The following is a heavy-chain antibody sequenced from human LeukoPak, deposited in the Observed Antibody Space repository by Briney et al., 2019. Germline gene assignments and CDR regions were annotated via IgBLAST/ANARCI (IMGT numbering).Heavy chain of an antibody. D-gene: IGHD1-26*01. V-gene: IGHV3-53*01. CDR2: TYSGGST. Sequence: GGSLRLSCAASGLTVSSNYMSWVRQAPGKGLEWVSVTYSGGSTYYADSVKGRFTISRDKSKNTLYLQMNSLRAEDTAMYYCASTLVGTTSGYSWGQGTLVIVSS. CDR1: GLTVSSNY. CDR3: ASTLVGTTSGYS. J-gene: IGHJ5*02.